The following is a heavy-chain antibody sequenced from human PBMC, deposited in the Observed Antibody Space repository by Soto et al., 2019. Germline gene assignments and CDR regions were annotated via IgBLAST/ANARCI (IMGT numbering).Heavy chain of an antibody. D-gene: IGHD1-1*01. CDR3: TRTRIETNSFDY. J-gene: IGHJ4*02. CDR2: VKSYTDGGTT. CDR1: GFTFRNVW. V-gene: IGHV3-15*01. Sequence: GGSLRLSCAASGFTFRNVWMNWIRQAPGKGLEWLGRVKSYTDGGTTDYTALAEGRFTISRDDSKNMLYLQMNSLKTEDTAEYYCTRTRIETNSFDYWGQGTLVTVSS.